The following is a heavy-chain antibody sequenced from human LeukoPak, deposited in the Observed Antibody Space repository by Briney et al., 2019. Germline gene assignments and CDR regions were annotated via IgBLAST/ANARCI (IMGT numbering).Heavy chain of an antibody. CDR2: IYTSGST. J-gene: IGHJ4*02. Sequence: SETLSLTCTVSGGSISSSSYYWSWIRQPAGKGLEWIGRIYTSGSTNYNPSLKSRVTISVDKSKNQFSLKLSSVTAADTAVYYCARAPNYVSLDYWGQGTLVTVSS. V-gene: IGHV4-61*02. CDR1: GGSISSSSYY. CDR3: ARAPNYVSLDY. D-gene: IGHD3-16*01.